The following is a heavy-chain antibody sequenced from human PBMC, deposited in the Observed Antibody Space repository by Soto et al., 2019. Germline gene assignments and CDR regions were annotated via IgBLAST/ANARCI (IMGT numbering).Heavy chain of an antibody. CDR3: ARGADFWSGYRWFDP. V-gene: IGHV1-18*01. Sequence: ASVKVSCKASGYTFSSYGISWVRQAPGQGLEWMGWISAYNGNTKNAQNLQGRVTLTTDTSTSTAYMELRSLRYDDTAVYFCARGADFWSGYRWFDPWGQGTLVPVSS. D-gene: IGHD3-3*01. CDR1: GYTFSSYG. J-gene: IGHJ5*02. CDR2: ISAYNGNT.